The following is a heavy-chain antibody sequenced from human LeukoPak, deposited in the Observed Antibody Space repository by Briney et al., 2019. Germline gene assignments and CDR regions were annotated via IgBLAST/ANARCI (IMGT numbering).Heavy chain of an antibody. CDR2: INPNSGGT. D-gene: IGHD1-26*01. V-gene: IGHV1-2*02. Sequence: KPGASVKVSCKASGYTFTDYYMHWVRQAPGQGLEWMGWINPNSGGTDYARKFQGRVTMTRDTSLSTAYMELSRLRSDDTAVYYCTSVHANHYSGSGGDLDYWGQGTPVTLSS. J-gene: IGHJ4*02. CDR1: GYTFTDYY. CDR3: TSVHANHYSGSGGDLDY.